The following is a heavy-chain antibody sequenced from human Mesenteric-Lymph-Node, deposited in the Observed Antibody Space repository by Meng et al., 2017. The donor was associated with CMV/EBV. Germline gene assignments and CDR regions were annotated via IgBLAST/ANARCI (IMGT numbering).Heavy chain of an antibody. V-gene: IGHV3-7*01. CDR1: GFTFSSYW. D-gene: IGHD2-2*01. Sequence: GGSLRLSCAASGFTFSSYWMSWVRQAPGKGLEWVANIKQDGSEKYYVDSVQGRFTISRDNAKNSLYLQMNSLRAEDTAVYYCARDNWEYFSSTSCILGPYYYYGMDVWGQGTTVTVSS. CDR3: ARDNWEYFSSTSCILGPYYYYGMDV. CDR2: IKQDGSEK. J-gene: IGHJ6*02.